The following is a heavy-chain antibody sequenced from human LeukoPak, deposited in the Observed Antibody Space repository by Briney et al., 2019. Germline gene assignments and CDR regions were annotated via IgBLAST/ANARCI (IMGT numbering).Heavy chain of an antibody. J-gene: IGHJ3*02. CDR2: INSDGSSI. CDR3: ARDLATVDRAVAPYDAFDI. Sequence: GGSLRLSCAASGFTFSSYWMHWVRQTPGKGLVWVSRINSDGSSISHADSVKGRFTVSRDNAKSTLYLQVNSLAAEDTAVYYCARDLATVDRAVAPYDAFDIWGQGTMVTVSS. D-gene: IGHD6-19*01. V-gene: IGHV3-74*01. CDR1: GFTFSSYW.